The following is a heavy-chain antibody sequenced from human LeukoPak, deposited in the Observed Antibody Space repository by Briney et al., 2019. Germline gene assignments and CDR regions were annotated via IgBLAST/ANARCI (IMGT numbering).Heavy chain of an antibody. CDR2: ISYDGSNK. D-gene: IGHD3-10*01. Sequence: GGSLRLSCAASGFTFSSYVMHWVRQAPGKGLEWVAVISYDGSNKYYADSVKGRFTISRDNSKNTLYLQMNSLRAEDTAVYYCAKDHQVLLWFGELLFHWGQGTLVTVSS. CDR3: AKDHQVLLWFGELLFH. CDR1: GFTFSSYV. J-gene: IGHJ4*02. V-gene: IGHV3-30-3*01.